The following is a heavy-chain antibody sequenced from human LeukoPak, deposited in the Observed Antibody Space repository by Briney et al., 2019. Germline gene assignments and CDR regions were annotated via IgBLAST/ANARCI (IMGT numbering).Heavy chain of an antibody. CDR1: GYTLRDYY. V-gene: IGHV1-2*02. CDR3: ARGLRIINGLDV. J-gene: IGHJ6*02. Sequence: SVKVSCKASGYTLRDYYIYWVRQAPGQGLEWLGWLNPHSGGTNYAQKFQGRVTLTSDTSISTAYMELSLLTSDDTAIYYCARGLRIINGLDVWGQGTTVIVSS. D-gene: IGHD2-15*01. CDR2: LNPHSGGT.